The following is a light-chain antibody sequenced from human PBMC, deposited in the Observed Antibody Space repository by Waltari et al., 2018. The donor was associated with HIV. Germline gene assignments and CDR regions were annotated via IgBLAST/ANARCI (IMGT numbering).Light chain of an antibody. CDR2: GNS. Sequence: QSVLTQPPSVSGAPGQRVTISCTGSSPNIGAGYDVQWYQQLPGTAPRVLIYGNSNRPSGVPDRFSGSKSGTSASLAITGLQAEDEADYYCQSYDTSLSGSGVFGGGTKLTVL. CDR1: SPNIGAGYD. CDR3: QSYDTSLSGSGV. J-gene: IGLJ2*01. V-gene: IGLV1-40*01.